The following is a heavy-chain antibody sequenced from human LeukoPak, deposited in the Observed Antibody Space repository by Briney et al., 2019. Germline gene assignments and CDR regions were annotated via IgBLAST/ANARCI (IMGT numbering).Heavy chain of an antibody. J-gene: IGHJ3*02. CDR3: ARDEINRDSSGYYYGRVRGAFDI. V-gene: IGHV4-34*01. Sequence: SETLSLTSAVYGGSFSGYYWSWIRQSPGKGLEWIGEIDHSGNTNNNPSLKSRVNISVDTSKNQFSLKLSSVTAADTAVYYCARDEINRDSSGYYYGRVRGAFDIWGQGTMVTVSS. D-gene: IGHD3-22*01. CDR1: GGSFSGYY. CDR2: IDHSGNT.